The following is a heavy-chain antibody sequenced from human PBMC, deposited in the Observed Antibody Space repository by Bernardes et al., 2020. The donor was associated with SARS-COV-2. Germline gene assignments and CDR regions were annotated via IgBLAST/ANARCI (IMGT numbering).Heavy chain of an antibody. J-gene: IGHJ4*02. V-gene: IGHV3-7*01. CDR3: ARIDDVTGRDH. CDR2: IKGDGSQR. D-gene: IGHD2-21*02. Sequence: VGSLSLSCEASGFTFNTYWMSWVRQAPGKGLEWVANIKGDGSQRSSADSVRGRFTISRDNAKNLLYLQMNNLRVEDTAVYFCARIDDVTGRDHWGQGTLVTVSS. CDR1: GFTFNTYW.